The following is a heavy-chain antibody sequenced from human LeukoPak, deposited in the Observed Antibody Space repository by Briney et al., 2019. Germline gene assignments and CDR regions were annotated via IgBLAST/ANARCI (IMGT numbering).Heavy chain of an antibody. Sequence: PSETLSLTCTVSGGSISSYYWSWIRQPAGKGLEWIGRIYTSGSTNYNPSLKSRVTISVDTSKNQFSLKLSSVTAADTAVYYCARVAYSSGWQRWARYYYYYYMDVWGKGTTVAVSS. V-gene: IGHV4-4*07. D-gene: IGHD6-19*01. CDR3: ARVAYSSGWQRWARYYYYYYMDV. J-gene: IGHJ6*03. CDR2: IYTSGST. CDR1: GGSISSYY.